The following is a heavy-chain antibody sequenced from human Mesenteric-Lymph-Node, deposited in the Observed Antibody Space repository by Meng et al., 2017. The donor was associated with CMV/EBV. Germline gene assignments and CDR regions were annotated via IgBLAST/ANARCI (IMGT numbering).Heavy chain of an antibody. J-gene: IGHJ4*02. Sequence: GESLKISCAASGFALISYGMHWVRQAPGKGLEWVAFIRPDGSDERYVESVKGRFTISRDNSKNTLYLQMNSLRDEDTAMYYCAKSEASSDSWRGWGRGTLVTVSS. CDR2: IRPDGSDE. D-gene: IGHD3/OR15-3a*01. CDR1: GFALISYG. V-gene: IGHV3-30*02. CDR3: AKSEASSDSWRG.